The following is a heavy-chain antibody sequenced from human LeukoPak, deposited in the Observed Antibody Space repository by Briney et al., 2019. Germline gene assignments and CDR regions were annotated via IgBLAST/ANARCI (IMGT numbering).Heavy chain of an antibody. J-gene: IGHJ4*02. CDR1: GYTFTSYD. V-gene: IGHV7-4-1*02. CDR2: INTNTGNP. D-gene: IGHD3-10*01. CDR3: ARGYGSGSEHLFDY. Sequence: ASVKVSCKASGYTFTSYDINWVRQATGQGLEWMGWINTNTGNPTYAQGFTGRFVFSLDTSVSTAYLQISSLKAEDTAVYYCARGYGSGSEHLFDYWGQGTLVTVSS.